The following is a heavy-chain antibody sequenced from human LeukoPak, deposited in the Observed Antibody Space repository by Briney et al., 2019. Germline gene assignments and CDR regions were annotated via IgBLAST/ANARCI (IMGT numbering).Heavy chain of an antibody. V-gene: IGHV4-39*07. J-gene: IGHJ4*02. Sequence: PSETLSLTCTVSGGSISSSSYYWGWIRQPPGKGLEWIGRIYTSGSTNYNPSLKSRVTISVDTSKNQFSLKLSSVTAADTAVYYCARGYYGSGSYYSDYWGQGTLVTVSS. D-gene: IGHD3-10*01. CDR2: IYTSGST. CDR1: GGSISSSSYY. CDR3: ARGYYGSGSYYSDY.